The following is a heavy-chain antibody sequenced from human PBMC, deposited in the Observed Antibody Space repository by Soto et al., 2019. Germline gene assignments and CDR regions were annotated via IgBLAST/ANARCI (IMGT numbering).Heavy chain of an antibody. CDR1: GGTFRSYS. CDR3: ARQPNSSGWYPKLYWYFDL. Sequence: YSVKVSCKGSGGTFRSYSISWVLQAPGQGLEWMGGIIPIFGTANYAQKFQGRVTITADESTSTAYMELSSLRSEDTAVYYCARQPNSSGWYPKLYWYFDLWGRGTLVTVSS. CDR2: IIPIFGTA. J-gene: IGHJ2*01. V-gene: IGHV1-69*13. D-gene: IGHD6-19*01.